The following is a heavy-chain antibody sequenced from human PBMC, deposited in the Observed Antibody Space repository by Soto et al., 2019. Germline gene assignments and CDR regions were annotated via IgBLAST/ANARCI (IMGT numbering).Heavy chain of an antibody. Sequence: QVQLQESGPGLVKPSQTLSLTCTVSGGSISSGGYYWSWIRQHPGKGLEWIGYIYYSGSTYYNPSLKSRVTISVDTSKNQFSLKLSSVTAADTAVYYCAARGIAAAVYNWFDPWGQGTLVTVSS. CDR3: AARGIAAAVYNWFDP. V-gene: IGHV4-31*03. CDR1: GGSISSGGYY. J-gene: IGHJ5*02. D-gene: IGHD6-13*01. CDR2: IYYSGST.